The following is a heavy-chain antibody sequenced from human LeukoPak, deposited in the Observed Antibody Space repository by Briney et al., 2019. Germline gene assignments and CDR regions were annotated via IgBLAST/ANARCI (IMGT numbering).Heavy chain of an antibody. CDR3: ARAPEDYDFWSGHFDY. CDR1: GYTFTSYD. Sequence: ASVKVSCKASGYTFTSYDINWVRQATGQGLEWMGWMNPNSGNTGYAQKFQGRVTMTRNTSISTAYMELSSLRSEDTAVYYCARAPEDYDFWSGHFDYWGQGTLVTVSS. V-gene: IGHV1-8*01. CDR2: MNPNSGNT. D-gene: IGHD3-3*01. J-gene: IGHJ4*02.